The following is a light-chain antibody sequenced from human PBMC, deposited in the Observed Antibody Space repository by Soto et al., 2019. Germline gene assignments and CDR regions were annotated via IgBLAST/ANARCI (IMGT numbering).Light chain of an antibody. CDR1: SSDVGGYNY. J-gene: IGLJ1*01. V-gene: IGLV2-14*01. CDR3: SSYTSSSTLPFV. CDR2: EVS. Sequence: QSALTQPASVSGSPGQSITISCTGTSSDVGGYNYVSWYQQHPGKAPKLMIYEVSNWPSGVSNRFSGSKSGNTASLTISGLQAEDEADYYCSSYTSSSTLPFVFGTGTKLTVL.